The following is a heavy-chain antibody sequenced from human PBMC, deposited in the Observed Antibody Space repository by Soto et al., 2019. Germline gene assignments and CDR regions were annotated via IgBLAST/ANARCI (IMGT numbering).Heavy chain of an antibody. CDR3: ARAYHYDGKSKEAFDY. Sequence: QVQLVESGGGVVQPGRSLRLSCAASGFTFNTYIMHWARQAPGKVLEWVAVISYDGSITYYGDSVKGRFTISRDNSKKTLFPQMNSLGAEDTAVYYCARAYHYDGKSKEAFDYWGQGTLVSVSS. CDR2: ISYDGSIT. V-gene: IGHV3-30-3*01. J-gene: IGHJ4*02. CDR1: GFTFNTYI. D-gene: IGHD3-10*01.